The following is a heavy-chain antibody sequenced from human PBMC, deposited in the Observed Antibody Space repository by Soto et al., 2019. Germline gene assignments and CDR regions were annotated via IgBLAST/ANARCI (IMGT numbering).Heavy chain of an antibody. V-gene: IGHV5-51*01. D-gene: IGHD6-19*01. CDR1: GYSFTSYW. CDR3: ARYLGSRWLAGYCGMDV. CDR2: IYPGDSDT. J-gene: IGHJ6*02. Sequence: GESLKISCKGSGYSFTSYWIGWVRQMPGKGLEWMGIIYPGDSDTRYSPSFQGQVTISADKSISTAYLQWSSLKASDTAMYYFARYLGSRWLAGYCGMDVWGQGTTVTVSS.